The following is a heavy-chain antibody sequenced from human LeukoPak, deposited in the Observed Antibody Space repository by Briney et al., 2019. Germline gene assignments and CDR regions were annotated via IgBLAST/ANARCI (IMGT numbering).Heavy chain of an antibody. J-gene: IGHJ5*02. CDR3: ARDGGYCSGGSCAWVLGWFDP. Sequence: ASVKVSCKASGYTFTSYDINWVRQATGQGLEWMGWMNPNSGNTGYAQKFQGRVTMTRDMSTSTVYMELSSLRSEDTAVYYCARDGGYCSGGSCAWVLGWFDPWGQGTLVTVSS. CDR2: MNPNSGNT. V-gene: IGHV1-8*01. D-gene: IGHD2-15*01. CDR1: GYTFTSYD.